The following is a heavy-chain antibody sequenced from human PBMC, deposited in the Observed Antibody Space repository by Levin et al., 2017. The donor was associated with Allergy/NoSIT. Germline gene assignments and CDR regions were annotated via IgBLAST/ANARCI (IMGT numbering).Heavy chain of an antibody. CDR2: ISPSSGGT. J-gene: IGHJ4*02. CDR3: ARKYYDILTGYYAFDY. V-gene: IGHV1-2*02. CDR1: GYTFTVYY. Sequence: GESLKISCKASGYTFTVYYIHWMRQAPGQGLEWMGWISPSSGGTNYAQKFQGRVTMTRDTSISTAYMELSRLRSDDTAVYYCARKYYDILTGYYAFDYWGRGTLVTVSS. D-gene: IGHD3-9*01.